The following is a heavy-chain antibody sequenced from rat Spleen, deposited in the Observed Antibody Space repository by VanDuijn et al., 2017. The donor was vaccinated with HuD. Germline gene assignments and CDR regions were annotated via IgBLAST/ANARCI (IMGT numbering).Heavy chain of an antibody. D-gene: IGHD1-11*01. V-gene: IGHV5S23*01. CDR3: AKEAHYGGLMDA. CDR1: GFTFSNYY. Sequence: EVQLVESGGDLVQPGRSLKLSCAASGFTFSNYYMAWVRQAPTKGLEWVAYISAGGDNTYYRDSVKGRFTISRDNAENTVYLQMNSLRSEDTATYYCAKEAHYGGLMDAWGQGASVTVSS. CDR2: ISAGGDNT. J-gene: IGHJ4*01.